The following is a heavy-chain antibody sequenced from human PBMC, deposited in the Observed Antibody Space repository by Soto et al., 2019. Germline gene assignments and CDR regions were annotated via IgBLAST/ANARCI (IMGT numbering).Heavy chain of an antibody. Sequence: PSETLSLTCTVSGDSVSSDIYYWSWIRHPPGKGLEWIGYIDHRGSTTYNPSLQSRVTMSINTSENQFSLKLRSVTAADTAIYYCAREGGVLRLSNWLDPWGQGILVTVSS. J-gene: IGHJ5*02. D-gene: IGHD3-3*01. CDR3: AREGGVLRLSNWLDP. CDR1: GDSVSSDIYY. V-gene: IGHV4-61*01. CDR2: IDHRGST.